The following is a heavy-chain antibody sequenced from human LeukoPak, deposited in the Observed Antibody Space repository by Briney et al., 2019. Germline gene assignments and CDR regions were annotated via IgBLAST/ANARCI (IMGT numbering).Heavy chain of an antibody. CDR1: GGSISSSSYY. CDR3: ARHRGYSDY. D-gene: IGHD5-18*01. V-gene: IGHV4-39*01. J-gene: IGHJ4*02. CDR2: IYYSGST. Sequence: PSETLSLTCTVSGGSISSSSYYWGWIRQPPGKGLEWIGSIYYSGSTYYNPSLKSRVTISVDTSKNQFSLKLSSVTAADTAVYYCARHRGYSDYWGQGTLVTVSS.